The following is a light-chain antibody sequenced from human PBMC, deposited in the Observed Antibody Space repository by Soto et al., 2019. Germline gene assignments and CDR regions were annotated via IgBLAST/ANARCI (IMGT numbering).Light chain of an antibody. Sequence: QSALTQPASVSGSPGQSITISCTGTSIDVGFYNYVSWYQQHPGKAPKLLIYEVTNRPSGVSHRFSGSKSGNTASLTISGLQAEDEADYYCSSYTSSSTWVFGGGTKVTVL. CDR3: SSYTSSSTWV. J-gene: IGLJ3*02. CDR1: SIDVGFYNY. CDR2: EVT. V-gene: IGLV2-14*01.